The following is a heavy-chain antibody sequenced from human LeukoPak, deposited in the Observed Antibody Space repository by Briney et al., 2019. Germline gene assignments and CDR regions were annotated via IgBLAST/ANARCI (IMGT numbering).Heavy chain of an antibody. CDR1: GFTFSNYG. J-gene: IGHJ3*02. D-gene: IGHD2-2*01. CDR3: AREGFDIVVVPAASGDAFDI. CDR2: ISYDGSNK. V-gene: IGHV3-30*03. Sequence: PGRSLRLSCAASGFTFSNYGMHWVRQAPGKGPEWVAVISYDGSNKYYADSVKGRFTISRDNSKNTLYLQMNSLRAEDTAVYYCAREGFDIVVVPAASGDAFDIWGQGTMVTVSS.